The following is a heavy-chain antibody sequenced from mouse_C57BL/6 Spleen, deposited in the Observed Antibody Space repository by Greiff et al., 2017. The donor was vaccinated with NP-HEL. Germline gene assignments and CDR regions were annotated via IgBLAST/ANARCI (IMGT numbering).Heavy chain of an antibody. D-gene: IGHD1-1*01. CDR3: ARGGIITTVVAPFDY. Sequence: VQLQQPGAELVKPGASVKMSCKASGYTFTSYWITWVKQRPGQGLEWIGDIYPGSGSTNYIEKFKSKATLTVDTSSSTAYMQLSSLTSEDSAVYYCARGGIITTVVAPFDYWGQGTTLTVSS. CDR1: GYTFTSYW. V-gene: IGHV1-55*01. CDR2: IYPGSGST. J-gene: IGHJ2*01.